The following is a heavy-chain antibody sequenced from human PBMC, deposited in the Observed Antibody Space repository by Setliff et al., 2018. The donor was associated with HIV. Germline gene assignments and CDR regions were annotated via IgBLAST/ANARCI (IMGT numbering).Heavy chain of an antibody. Sequence: ASVKVSCKASGYTFTSYYMHWVRQAPGQGLEWMGWISANYAKTDYSQKFQGRVTMTTDTSTSTAYMELRSLTSDDTAMYYCTRDRVAGPYYYGMDVWGQGTTVTVSS. CDR1: GYTFTSYY. CDR2: ISANYAKT. J-gene: IGHJ6*02. D-gene: IGHD2-15*01. CDR3: TRDRVAGPYYYGMDV. V-gene: IGHV1-18*04.